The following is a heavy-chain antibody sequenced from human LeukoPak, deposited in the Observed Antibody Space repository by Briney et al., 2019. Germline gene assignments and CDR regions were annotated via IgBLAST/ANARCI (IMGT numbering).Heavy chain of an antibody. CDR1: GGSISSYY. V-gene: IGHV4-59*01. Sequence: PSETLSLTCTVSGGSISSYYWSWIRQPPGKGLEWIGYIYYSGSTNYNPSLKSRVTISVDTSKNQFSLKLSSVTAADTAVYYCARYYGSGSYDLPYCYYGMDVWGQGTTVTVSS. D-gene: IGHD3-10*01. CDR2: IYYSGST. J-gene: IGHJ6*02. CDR3: ARYYGSGSYDLPYCYYGMDV.